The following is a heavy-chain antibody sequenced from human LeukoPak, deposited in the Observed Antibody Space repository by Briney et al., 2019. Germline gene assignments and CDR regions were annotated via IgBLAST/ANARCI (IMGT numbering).Heavy chain of an antibody. CDR3: ARTVDTAMAVTFDY. CDR1: GFTFSNYG. CDR2: IWYDGSNK. D-gene: IGHD5-18*01. J-gene: IGHJ4*02. Sequence: GGSLRLSCAASGFTFSNYGMHWVRQAAGKGLEWVALIWYDGSNKYYADSVKGRFTISRDNSKNTLYLQMNSLRAEDTAVYHCARTVDTAMAVTFDYWDQGSLVTVSS. V-gene: IGHV3-33*01.